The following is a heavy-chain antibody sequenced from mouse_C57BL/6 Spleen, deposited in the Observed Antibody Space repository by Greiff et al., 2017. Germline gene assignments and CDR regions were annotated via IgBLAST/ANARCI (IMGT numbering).Heavy chain of an antibody. CDR1: GFTFSSYA. CDR2: ISDGGSYT. D-gene: IGHD1-1*01. Sequence: DVKLMESGGGLVKPGGSLKLSCAASGFTFSSYAMSWVRQTPEKRLEWVATISDGGSYTYYPDNVKGRFTISRDNAKNNLYLQMSHLKSEDTAMYYCAREGDYGSSYEYFDVWGTGTTVTVSS. CDR3: AREGDYGSSYEYFDV. J-gene: IGHJ1*03. V-gene: IGHV5-4*01.